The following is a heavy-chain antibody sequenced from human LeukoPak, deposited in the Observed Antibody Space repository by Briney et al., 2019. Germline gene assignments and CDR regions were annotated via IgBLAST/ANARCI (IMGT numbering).Heavy chain of an antibody. CDR2: ISYDGSNK. V-gene: IGHV3-30-3*01. CDR1: GFTFSGHS. D-gene: IGHD2-8*02. J-gene: IGHJ4*02. CDR3: ATDKGCTSGHAFDH. Sequence: PGGSLRLSCEVSGFTFSGHSMHWVRQAPGKGLEWVALISYDGSNKYYADSVKGRFTISRDNSKNTLYLQMNSLRAEDTAVYYCATDKGCTSGHAFDHWGQGTLVTVSS.